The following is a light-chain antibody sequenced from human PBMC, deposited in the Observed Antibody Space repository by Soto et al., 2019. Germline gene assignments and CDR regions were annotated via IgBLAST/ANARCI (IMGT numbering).Light chain of an antibody. CDR1: QSVSNK. Sequence: EVVMRKSPATLSVSPGETATLSCRASQSVSNKLAWYQQRPGQAPRLLIYAADTRATGIPDRFSGSGSGRELTLTISSLQSEDFAVYYCQQYNNWPPWTFGQGTKVEVK. V-gene: IGKV3-15*01. CDR3: QQYNNWPPWT. J-gene: IGKJ1*01. CDR2: AAD.